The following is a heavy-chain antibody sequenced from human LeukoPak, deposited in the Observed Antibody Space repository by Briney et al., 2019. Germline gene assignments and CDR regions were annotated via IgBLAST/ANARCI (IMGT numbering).Heavy chain of an antibody. Sequence: SQTLSLTCTVSGGSISSGSYYWSWIRQPAGKGLEWIGHIYTSGSTNYNPSLKSRVTMSVDTSKNQFSLRLSSVTAADTAVYYCARSLPNTYCYGSGSYRDNWFDPWGQGTLVTVSS. D-gene: IGHD3-10*01. CDR2: IYTSGST. CDR1: GGSISSGSYY. V-gene: IGHV4-61*09. J-gene: IGHJ5*02. CDR3: ARSLPNTYCYGSGSYRDNWFDP.